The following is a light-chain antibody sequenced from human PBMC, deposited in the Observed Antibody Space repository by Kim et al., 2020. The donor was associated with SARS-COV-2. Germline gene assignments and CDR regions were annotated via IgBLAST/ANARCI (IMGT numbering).Light chain of an antibody. J-gene: IGKJ4*01. CDR3: QQYGSSPLT. CDR2: GAS. V-gene: IGKV3-20*01. Sequence: LSPGERATLSCMASQSVSSSYLAWYQQKPGQAPRLLIYGASRRATGIPDRFSGSGSGTDFTLTISRLEPENFAVYYCQQYGSSPLTFGGGTKLEI. CDR1: QSVSSSY.